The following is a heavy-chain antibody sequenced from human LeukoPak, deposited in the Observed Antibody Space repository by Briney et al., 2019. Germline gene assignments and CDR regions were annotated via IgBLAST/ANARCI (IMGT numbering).Heavy chain of an antibody. V-gene: IGHV3-30*01. CDR2: ISYGGSNK. D-gene: IGHD3-22*01. J-gene: IGHJ4*02. CDR3: ARDYYDSSGYSRGIDY. CDR1: GFTFSSYA. Sequence: PGGSLRPSCAASGFTFSSYAMHWVRQAPGRGLEWVAVISYGGSNKYYADSVKGRFTISRDNSKNTLYLQMNSLRAEDTAVYYCARDYYDSSGYSRGIDYWGQGTLVTVSS.